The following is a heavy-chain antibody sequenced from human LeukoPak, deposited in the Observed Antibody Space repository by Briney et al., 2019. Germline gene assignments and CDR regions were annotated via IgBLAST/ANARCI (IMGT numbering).Heavy chain of an antibody. CDR1: GFTFSSYW. V-gene: IGHV3-7*01. CDR2: IKQDGSEK. Sequence: GGSLGLSCAAYGFTFSSYWMSWVRQAPGEGLEWVANIKQDGSEKYYVDSVKGRFTISRDNAKNSLYLQMNSLRAEDTAVYYCARVGDNYYDSSGPRDAFDIWGQGTMVTVSS. J-gene: IGHJ3*02. CDR3: ARVGDNYYDSSGPRDAFDI. D-gene: IGHD3-22*01.